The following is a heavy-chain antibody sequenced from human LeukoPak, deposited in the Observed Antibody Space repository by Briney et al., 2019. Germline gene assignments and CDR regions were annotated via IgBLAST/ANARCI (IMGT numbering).Heavy chain of an antibody. CDR1: GFTFSSYW. CDR3: ARGGSSWYYFDY. Sequence: GGSLRLSCAASGFTFSSYWMHWVRQAPGKGLVWVSRINSDGSSTSCADSVKGRFTISRDNAKNTLYLQMNSLRAEDTAVYYCARGGSSWYYFDYWGQGTLVTVSS. D-gene: IGHD6-13*01. CDR2: INSDGSST. V-gene: IGHV3-74*01. J-gene: IGHJ4*02.